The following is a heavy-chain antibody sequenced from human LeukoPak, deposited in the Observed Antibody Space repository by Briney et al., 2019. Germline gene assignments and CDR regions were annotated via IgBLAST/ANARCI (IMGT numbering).Heavy chain of an antibody. J-gene: IGHJ4*02. CDR2: INPSDGGT. D-gene: IGHD3-9*01. Sequence: ASVKVSCKASGYTFTSYHLHWVRQAPGQGLEWMGIINPSDGGTSYAQKFQGRVTMTRDTSTSTVYMELSSLRSEDTAVYYCAGHIHLTGVDYWGQGTLVTVSS. V-gene: IGHV1-46*01. CDR3: AGHIHLTGVDY. CDR1: GYTFTSYH.